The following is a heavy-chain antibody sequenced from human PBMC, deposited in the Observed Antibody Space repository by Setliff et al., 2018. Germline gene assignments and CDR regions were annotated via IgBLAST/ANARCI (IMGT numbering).Heavy chain of an antibody. CDR3: ARLSSLDTAMVTVDY. D-gene: IGHD5-18*01. V-gene: IGHV3-21*01. J-gene: IGHJ4*02. CDR1: GFTFSSYS. Sequence: GESLRLSCAASGFTFSSYSMNWVRQAPGKGLEWVSSISSSSSYIYYADSVKGRFTISRDNAKNSLYLQMNSLRAEDTAVYYCARLSSLDTAMVTVDYWGQGTLVTVSS. CDR2: ISSSSSYI.